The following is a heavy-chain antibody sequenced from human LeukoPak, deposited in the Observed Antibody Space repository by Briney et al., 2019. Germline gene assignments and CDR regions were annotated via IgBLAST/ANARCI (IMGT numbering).Heavy chain of an antibody. CDR2: INPNSGDT. CDR3: AKNPYEYYLDY. CDR1: GYTFTGYY. J-gene: IGHJ4*02. Sequence: ASVKVSCKASGYTFTGYYIHWVRQAPGQGLEWMGWINPNSGDTHYAQKFQGRVTMTRDTSIRTAYLEVGGLRSDDTAVYYCAKNPYEYYLDYWGQGTLVTVSS. V-gene: IGHV1-2*02. D-gene: IGHD5-12*01.